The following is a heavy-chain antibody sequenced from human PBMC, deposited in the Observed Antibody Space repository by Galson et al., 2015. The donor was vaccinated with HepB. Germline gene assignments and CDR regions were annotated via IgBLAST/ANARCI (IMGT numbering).Heavy chain of an antibody. V-gene: IGHV3-30*04. CDR3: ASGLRYFDC. J-gene: IGHJ4*02. CDR1: GFTFSSYA. D-gene: IGHD3-9*01. Sequence: SLRLSCAASGFTFSSYAMHWVRQAPGKGLEWVAVISYDGSNKYYADSVKGRFTISRDNSKNTLYLQMNSLRAEDTAVYYCASGLRYFDCWGQGTLVTVSS. CDR2: ISYDGSNK.